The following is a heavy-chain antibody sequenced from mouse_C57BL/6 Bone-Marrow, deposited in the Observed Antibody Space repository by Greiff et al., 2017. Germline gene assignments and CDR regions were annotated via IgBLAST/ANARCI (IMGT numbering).Heavy chain of an antibody. Sequence: VQLQQSGAELARPGASVKLSCKASGYTFTSYGISWVKQRTGQGLEWIGEIYHRSGNTYYNEKFKGQATLTADKSSSTAYMELRSLTSEDSAVYFCARGDLYYYGSRGYWGQGTTLTVSS. CDR3: ARGDLYYYGSRGY. CDR2: IYHRSGNT. D-gene: IGHD1-1*01. CDR1: GYTFTSYG. J-gene: IGHJ2*01. V-gene: IGHV1-81*01.